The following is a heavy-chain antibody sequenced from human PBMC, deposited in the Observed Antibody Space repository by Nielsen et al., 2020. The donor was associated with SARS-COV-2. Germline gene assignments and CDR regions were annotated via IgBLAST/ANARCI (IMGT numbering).Heavy chain of an antibody. D-gene: IGHD6-13*01. Sequence: GESLKISCAASGFTFSSYAMSWVRQAPGKGLEWVSAISGSGGSTYYADSVKGRFTISRDNSKNTLYLQMNSLRAEDTAVYYCAKEGSSWTPGSTNDAFDIWGQGTMVTVSS. CDR3: AKEGSSWTPGSTNDAFDI. CDR1: GFTFSSYA. CDR2: ISGSGGST. V-gene: IGHV3-23*01. J-gene: IGHJ3*02.